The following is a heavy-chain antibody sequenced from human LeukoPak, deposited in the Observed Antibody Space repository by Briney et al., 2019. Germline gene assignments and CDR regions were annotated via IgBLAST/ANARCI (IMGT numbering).Heavy chain of an antibody. CDR3: ARGGDLLWFGELSEIAFDI. V-gene: IGHV3-30*03. Sequence: PGGSLRLSCAASGFTVSSNYMSWVRQAPGKGLEWVAVISYDGSNKYYADSVKGRFTISRDNSKNTLYLQMNSLRAEDTAVYYCARGGDLLWFGELSEIAFDIWGQGTMVTVSS. J-gene: IGHJ3*02. CDR1: GFTVSSNY. D-gene: IGHD3-10*01. CDR2: ISYDGSNK.